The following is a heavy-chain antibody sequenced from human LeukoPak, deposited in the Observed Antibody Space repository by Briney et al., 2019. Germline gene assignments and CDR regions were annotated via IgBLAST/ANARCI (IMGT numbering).Heavy chain of an antibody. CDR2: VRYDGHNE. CDR1: GFTFNNYG. J-gene: IGHJ4*02. Sequence: HPGGSLRLSCAASGFTFNNYGIHWVRQAPGKGLEWVAFVRYDGHNEYYADSVKGRFTISRDNAKNSLYLQMNSLRAEDTAVYYCARPMVRGIYFFDYWGQGTLVTVSS. D-gene: IGHD3-10*01. CDR3: ARPMVRGIYFFDY. V-gene: IGHV3-30*02.